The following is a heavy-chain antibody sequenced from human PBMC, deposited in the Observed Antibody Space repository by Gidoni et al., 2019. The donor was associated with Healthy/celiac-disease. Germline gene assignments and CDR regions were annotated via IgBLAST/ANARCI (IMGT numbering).Heavy chain of an antibody. CDR2: IYYSGST. CDR1: GGSISSYY. Sequence: QVQLQASGPGLVKPSETLSLTCTVSGGSISSYYWSWIRQPPGKGLEWIGYIYYSGSTNYNPSLKSRVTISVDTSKNQFSLKLSSVTAADTAVYYCARDLYNWNEGYGMDVWGQGTTVTVSS. V-gene: IGHV4-59*01. CDR3: ARDLYNWNEGYGMDV. D-gene: IGHD1-20*01. J-gene: IGHJ6*02.